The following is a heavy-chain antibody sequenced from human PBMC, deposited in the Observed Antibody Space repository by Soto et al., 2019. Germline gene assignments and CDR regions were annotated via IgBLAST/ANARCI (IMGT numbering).Heavy chain of an antibody. CDR2: ISTYNGDT. D-gene: IGHD3-3*01. J-gene: IGHJ6*02. CDR3: AREGVAPYYYYGMDV. CDR1: GYTFTRSG. Sequence: QVQLVQSGAEVKKPGASVKVSCKASGYTFTRSGISWVRQAPGQGLERMGWISTYNGDTNYAQTFKGRVTMTTDTSTSTVHMEVRSLRSDDTAVYYCAREGVAPYYYYGMDVWGQGTPVTVSS. V-gene: IGHV1-18*01.